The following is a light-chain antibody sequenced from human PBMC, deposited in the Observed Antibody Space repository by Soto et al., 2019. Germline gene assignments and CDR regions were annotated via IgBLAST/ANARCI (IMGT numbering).Light chain of an antibody. CDR3: QQYNNWPLWT. J-gene: IGKJ1*01. CDR1: QTINNN. V-gene: IGKV3-15*01. Sequence: VMTQAPATLSVSPGERATLSCRASQTINNNVAWYQLKDGQVPRLLIYGASTRAADVPARFSGSGSGTEFTLTISSLQSEDFAVYYCQQYNNWPLWTFGQGTKVDIK. CDR2: GAS.